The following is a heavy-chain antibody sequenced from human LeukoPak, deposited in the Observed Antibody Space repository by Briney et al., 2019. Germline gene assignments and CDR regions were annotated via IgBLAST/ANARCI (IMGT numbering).Heavy chain of an antibody. CDR1: GFTFSSFG. CDR3: AKDGSYRYGSYFDY. D-gene: IGHD5-18*01. Sequence: GGSLRLSCVGSGFTFSSFGLYWVRQAPGKGLEWVAVISNDGSYKFYADSVKGRITISRDNSKNTLYLETNSVRAEDTAVYYCAKDGSYRYGSYFDYWGQGTLVAVSS. J-gene: IGHJ4*02. V-gene: IGHV3-30*18. CDR2: ISNDGSYK.